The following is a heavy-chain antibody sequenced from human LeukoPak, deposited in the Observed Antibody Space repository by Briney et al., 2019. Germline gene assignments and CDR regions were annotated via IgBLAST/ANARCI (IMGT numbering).Heavy chain of an antibody. D-gene: IGHD6-19*01. V-gene: IGHV4-31*03. J-gene: IGHJ3*02. Sequence: PSETLSLTCTVSGGSISSGGYYWSWIRQHPGKGLEWIGYIYYSGSTYYNPSLKSRVTISVDTSKNQFSLKLSSVTAADTAVCYCATRYRIAVAGLDAFDIWGQGTMVTVSS. CDR1: GGSISSGGYY. CDR3: ATRYRIAVAGLDAFDI. CDR2: IYYSGST.